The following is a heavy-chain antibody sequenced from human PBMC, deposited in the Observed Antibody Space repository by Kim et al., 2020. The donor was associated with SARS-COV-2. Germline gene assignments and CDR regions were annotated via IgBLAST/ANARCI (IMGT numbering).Heavy chain of an antibody. CDR1: GFSVSSND. CDR3: ASLRGYGMDV. V-gene: IGHV3-53*01. D-gene: IGHD3-16*01. J-gene: IGHJ6*02. CDR2: IYSGGST. Sequence: GGSLRLSYAASGFSVSSNDMTWVRQAPGKGLEWVSVIYSGGSTYYADSLKGRFTISRDKSRNTLYLQLNSLSAEDTAVFYCASLRGYGMDVWGQGTTVTV.